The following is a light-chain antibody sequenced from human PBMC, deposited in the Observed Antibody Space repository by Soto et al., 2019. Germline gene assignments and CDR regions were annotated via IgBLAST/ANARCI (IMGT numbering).Light chain of an antibody. J-gene: IGLJ1*01. CDR1: SRDVGGYNY. Sequence: QSVLTQPPSASGSLGQSVTISCTGTSRDVGGYNYVSCYQQHPGKAPKLMIYEVSKRPSGVPDRFSGSKSGSTASLTVSGLQAEDEADYYCYSYAGGNNVFGTGTKVTVL. CDR3: YSYAGGNNV. V-gene: IGLV2-8*01. CDR2: EVS.